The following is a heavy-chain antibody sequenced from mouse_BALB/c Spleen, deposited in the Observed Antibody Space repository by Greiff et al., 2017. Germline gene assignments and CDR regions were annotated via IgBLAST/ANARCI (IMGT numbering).Heavy chain of an antibody. CDR3: TRRSYGNYLDY. CDR1: GYTFTSYW. Sequence: VQLQQPGAELVRPGASVKLSCKASGYTFTSYWINWVKQRPGQGLEWIGNIYPSDSYTNYNQKFKDKATLTVDKSSSTAYMQLSSPTSEDSAVYYCTRRSYGNYLDYWGQGTTLTVSS. D-gene: IGHD2-1*01. CDR2: IYPSDSYT. J-gene: IGHJ2*01. V-gene: IGHV1-69*02.